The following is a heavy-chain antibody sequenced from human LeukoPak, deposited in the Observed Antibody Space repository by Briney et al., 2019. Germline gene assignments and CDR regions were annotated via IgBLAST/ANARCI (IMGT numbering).Heavy chain of an antibody. CDR1: GFTFSDYY. CDR2: ISSSGSTI. D-gene: IGHD3-3*01. CDR3: ARDKTIFGVVSGWFDP. J-gene: IGHJ5*02. Sequence: GGSLRLSCAASGFTFSDYYMSWIRQAPGKGLEWVSYISSSGSTIYYADSVKGRSTISRDNAKNSLYLQMNSLRAEDTAVYYCARDKTIFGVVSGWFDPWGQGTLVTVSS. V-gene: IGHV3-11*04.